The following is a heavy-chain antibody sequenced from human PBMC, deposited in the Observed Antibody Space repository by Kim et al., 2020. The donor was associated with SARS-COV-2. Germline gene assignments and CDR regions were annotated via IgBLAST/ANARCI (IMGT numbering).Heavy chain of an antibody. V-gene: IGHV3-23*03. D-gene: IGHD3-22*01. CDR2: IYSGGSST. Sequence: GGSLRLSCAASGFTFSSYAMSWVRQAPGKGLEWVSVIYSGGSSTYYADSVKGRFTISRDNSKNTLYLQMNSLRAEDTAVYYCAKWGEYYYDSSGYYYERLYYYYGMDVWGQGTTVTVSS. J-gene: IGHJ6*02. CDR1: GFTFSSYA. CDR3: AKWGEYYYDSSGYYYERLYYYYGMDV.